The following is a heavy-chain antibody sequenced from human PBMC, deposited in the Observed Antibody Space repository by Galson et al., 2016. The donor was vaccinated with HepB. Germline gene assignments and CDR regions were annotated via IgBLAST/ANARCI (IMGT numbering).Heavy chain of an antibody. D-gene: IGHD6-13*01. CDR2: ISSNGDST. J-gene: IGHJ4*02. Sequence: LRLSCAASGFTFSSYAMHWVRQAPGKGVEYVSSISSNGDSTYYTDSVKGRFTTSRDNSKNTLNLQMSSLRAEDTAVYYCARVRSSWYYFDYWGQGTLVTVSS. CDR3: ARVRSSWYYFDY. V-gene: IGHV3-64D*06. CDR1: GFTFSSYA.